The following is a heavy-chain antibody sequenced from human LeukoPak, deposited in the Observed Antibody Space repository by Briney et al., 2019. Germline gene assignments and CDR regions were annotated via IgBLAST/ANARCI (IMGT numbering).Heavy chain of an antibody. CDR2: ISYDGSNK. V-gene: IGHV3-30*18. CDR1: GFTLSNYW. CDR3: AKDDGGYSYGPYYYYGMDV. Sequence: GGSLRLSCAASGFTLSNYWMSWVRQAPGKGLEWVAVISYDGSNKYYADSVKGRFTISRDNSKNTLYLQMNSLRAEDTAVYYCAKDDGGYSYGPYYYYGMDVWGKGTTVTVSS. J-gene: IGHJ6*04. D-gene: IGHD5-18*01.